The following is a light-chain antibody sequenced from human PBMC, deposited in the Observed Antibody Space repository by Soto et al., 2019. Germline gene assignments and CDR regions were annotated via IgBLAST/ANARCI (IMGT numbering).Light chain of an antibody. CDR2: GAS. CDR3: QQRGNWPRTWA. V-gene: IGKV3-15*01. Sequence: IGIRQSPATLSVYKGETATLSCRAIQSVNSNLAWYQQKPGQAPRLLIYGASTRATGIPARFTGSGSGTDFTLTISSLEPEDFAVYYCQQRGNWPRTWAFGHGTKV. J-gene: IGKJ1*01. CDR1: QSVNSN.